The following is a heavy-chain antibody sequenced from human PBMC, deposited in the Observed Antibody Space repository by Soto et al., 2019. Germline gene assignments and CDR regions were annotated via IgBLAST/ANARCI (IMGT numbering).Heavy chain of an antibody. V-gene: IGHV4-4*02. CDR2: IYHSGST. D-gene: IGHD3-10*01. CDR3: ARDGHYYGSGSTGNYYYYGMDV. Sequence: SETLSLTCAVSGGSISSSNWWSWVRQPPGKGLEWIGEIYHSGSTNYNPSLKSRVTISVDKSKNQFSLKLSSVTAADTAVYYCARDGHYYGSGSTGNYYYYGMDVWSQGTTVTVSS. J-gene: IGHJ6*02. CDR1: GGSISSSNW.